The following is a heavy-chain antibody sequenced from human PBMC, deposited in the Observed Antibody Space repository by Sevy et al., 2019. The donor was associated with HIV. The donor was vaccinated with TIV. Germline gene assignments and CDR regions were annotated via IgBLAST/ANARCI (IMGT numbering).Heavy chain of an antibody. CDR3: ATTKDYYDSSGSPFEF. CDR2: FDPEDGET. V-gene: IGHV1-24*01. CDR1: VYTLSQLS. D-gene: IGHD3-22*01. J-gene: IGHJ4*02. Sequence: ASVKVSCKVSVYTLSQLSMHWVRQAPGKGLEWMGSFDPEDGETRYAQMLQGRVTLTEDTSTNTAYMELRSLRSEDTAVYYCATTKDYYDSSGSPFEFWGQGTLVTGPS.